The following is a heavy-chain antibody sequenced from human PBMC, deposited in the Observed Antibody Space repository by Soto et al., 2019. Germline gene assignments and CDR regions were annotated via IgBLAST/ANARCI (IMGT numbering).Heavy chain of an antibody. CDR1: GGSISSGGYY. D-gene: IGHD6-6*01. CDR2: IYYSGGT. V-gene: IGHV4-31*03. Sequence: SETLSLTCTVSGGSISSGGYYWSWIRQHPGKGLEWIGYIYYSGGTYYNPSLKSRVTISVDTSKNQFSLKLSSVTAADTAVYYCARVESMAAGTNWFDPWGQGTLVTVSS. CDR3: ARVESMAAGTNWFDP. J-gene: IGHJ5*02.